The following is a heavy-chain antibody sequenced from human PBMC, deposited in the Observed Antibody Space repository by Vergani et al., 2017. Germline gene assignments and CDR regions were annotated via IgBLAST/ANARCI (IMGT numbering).Heavy chain of an antibody. D-gene: IGHD6-6*01. J-gene: IGHJ6*02. CDR3: AKERVSYSSSSWFDGGMDV. Sequence: VQLVESGGGVVQPGRSLRLSCAASGFTFSSYAMHWVRQAPGKGLEWVSGISWNSGSIGYVDSVKGRFTISRDNAKNSLYLQMNSLRAEDTAVYYCAKERVSYSSSSWFDGGMDVWGQGTTVTVSS. CDR1: GFTFSSYA. V-gene: IGHV3-9*01. CDR2: ISWNSGSI.